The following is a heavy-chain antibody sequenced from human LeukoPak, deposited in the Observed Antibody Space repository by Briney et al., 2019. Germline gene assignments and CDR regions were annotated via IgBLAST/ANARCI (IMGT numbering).Heavy chain of an antibody. Sequence: SETLSLTCAVYGGPFSGYYWSWIRQPPGKGLEWIGEINHSGSTNYNPSLKSRATISVDTSKNQFSLKLSSVTAADTAVYYCASLIYVGGLLDVWGQGTTVTVSS. V-gene: IGHV4-34*01. CDR1: GGPFSGYY. CDR3: ASLIYVGGLLDV. CDR2: INHSGST. J-gene: IGHJ6*02. D-gene: IGHD5-12*01.